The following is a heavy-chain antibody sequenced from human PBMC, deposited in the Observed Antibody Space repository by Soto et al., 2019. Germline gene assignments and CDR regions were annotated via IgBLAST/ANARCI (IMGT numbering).Heavy chain of an antibody. D-gene: IGHD1-1*01. J-gene: IGHJ4*02. CDR3: VRGDDRVD. Sequence: GGSLRLSCVGSGFIFSSFTMTWVRQAPGMGLQYLASISKSSSLIYYADSVRGRFIISRDNSKDSVFLQMYSLRAEDTAMYYCVRGDDRVDWGQGTLVTSPQ. CDR2: ISKSSSLI. V-gene: IGHV3-21*01. CDR1: GFIFSSFT.